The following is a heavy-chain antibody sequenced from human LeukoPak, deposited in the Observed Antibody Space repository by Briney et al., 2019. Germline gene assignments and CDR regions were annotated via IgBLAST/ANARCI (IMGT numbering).Heavy chain of an antibody. CDR2: INHNAEMI. CDR3: AKGRSGYSSPFDY. J-gene: IGHJ4*02. CDR1: GFPFGSYV. Sequence: PPGGSLRLSCEGSGFPFGSYVMTWVRQAPGKGLEWIAYINHNAEMIFYPDFVKGRFTISRDNAKNSLYLQMNALRYEDTAIYYCAKGRSGYSSPFDYWGQGTLVTVSS. D-gene: IGHD6-13*01. V-gene: IGHV3-48*02.